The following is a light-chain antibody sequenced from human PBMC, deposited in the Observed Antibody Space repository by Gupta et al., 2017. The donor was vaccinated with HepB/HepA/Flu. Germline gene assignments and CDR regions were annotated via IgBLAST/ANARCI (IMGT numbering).Light chain of an antibody. CDR3: VAWEDTLSGAV. J-gene: IGLJ2*01. Sequence: QSVLTQPPSASGTPGQRVTIPCSGGTSNIGRNSVYWYQQLPGSAPQLLIFRDYQRPSGVPERFSGSKSGTSASLAIRGLRAGDEAHYYCVAWEDTLSGAVFGGGTKLTVL. CDR2: RDY. CDR1: TSNIGRNS. V-gene: IGLV1-47*01.